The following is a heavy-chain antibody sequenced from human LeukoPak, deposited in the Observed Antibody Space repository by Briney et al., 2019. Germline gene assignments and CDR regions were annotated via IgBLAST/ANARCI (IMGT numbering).Heavy chain of an antibody. CDR1: GGSFSGYY. CDR3: ARPPAGYYYYYYGMDV. Sequence: PSETLSLTCAVYGGSFSGYYWSWIRQPPGKGLEWIGEINHSGSTNYNPSLKSRVTISVDTSKNQFSLKLSSVTAADTAVYYCARPPAGYYYYYYGMDVWGQGTTVTVSS. V-gene: IGHV4-34*01. CDR2: INHSGST. J-gene: IGHJ6*02.